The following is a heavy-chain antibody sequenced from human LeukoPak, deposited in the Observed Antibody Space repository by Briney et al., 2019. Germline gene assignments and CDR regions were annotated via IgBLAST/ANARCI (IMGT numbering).Heavy chain of an antibody. J-gene: IGHJ4*02. D-gene: IGHD2-15*01. V-gene: IGHV4-34*01. Sequence: SETLSLTCAVYGGSFSGYYWSWIRQPPGKGLEWIGEINHSGSTNYNPSLKSRVTISVDTSKNQFSLKLSSVTAADTAVYYCAGLYRSPNCSGGSCYSGPDYWGQGTLVTVSS. CDR3: AGLYRSPNCSGGSCYSGPDY. CDR1: GGSFSGYY. CDR2: INHSGST.